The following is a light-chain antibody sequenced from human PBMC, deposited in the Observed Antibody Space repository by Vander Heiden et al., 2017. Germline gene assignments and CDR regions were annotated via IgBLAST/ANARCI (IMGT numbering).Light chain of an antibody. Sequence: IVLTPSPGTPSLSPGERATLSCRASQSVSSGYLAWYQQRPGQAPRLLTYGVSSRATGIPDRFSGSGSGTDFTLTSSRLEPEDFAVYYCQQYGSSPYTFGQGTRLDI. CDR2: GVS. J-gene: IGKJ2*01. CDR3: QQYGSSPYT. V-gene: IGKV3-20*01. CDR1: QSVSSGY.